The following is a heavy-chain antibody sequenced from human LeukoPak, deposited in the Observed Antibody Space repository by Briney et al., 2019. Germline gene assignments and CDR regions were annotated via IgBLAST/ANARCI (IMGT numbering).Heavy chain of an antibody. Sequence: PSETLSLTCTVSGGSISSHYWSWIRQPPGKGLEWIGCIYDSGSTNYNPSLKSRVTISVDTSKNQFSLKLTSVTAADTAVYYCARDGSGGSGWYMGYWGQGTLVTVSS. V-gene: IGHV4-59*11. CDR1: GGSISSHY. CDR3: ARDGSGGSGWYMGY. CDR2: IYDSGST. D-gene: IGHD6-19*01. J-gene: IGHJ4*02.